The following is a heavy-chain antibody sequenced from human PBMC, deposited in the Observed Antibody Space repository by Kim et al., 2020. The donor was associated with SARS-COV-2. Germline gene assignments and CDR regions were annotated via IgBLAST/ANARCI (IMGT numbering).Heavy chain of an antibody. CDR1: GYTFTSYG. CDR3: ARDPWIGITMVPKVGWFDP. V-gene: IGHV1-18*01. CDR2: ISAYNGNT. J-gene: IGHJ5*02. D-gene: IGHD3-10*01. Sequence: ASVKVSCKASGYTFTSYGISWVRQAPGQGLEWMGWISAYNGNTNYAQKLQGRVTMTTDTSTSTAYMELRSLRSDDTAVYYCARDPWIGITMVPKVGWFDPWGQGTLVTVSS.